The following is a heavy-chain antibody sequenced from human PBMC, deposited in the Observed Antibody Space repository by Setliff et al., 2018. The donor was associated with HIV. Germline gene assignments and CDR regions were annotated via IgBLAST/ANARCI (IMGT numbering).Heavy chain of an antibody. Sequence: PGGSLRLSCAASGFTFRNYGMHWVRQAPGKGLEWVAFIRYDGSEKYYIESVKGRFTISRDNSKKMLYLQMNNLRVEDTAVYYCAREDTLVATNVGYYYYYMDVWGKGTTVTVSS. CDR1: GFTFRNYG. CDR3: AREDTLVATNVGYYYYYMDV. D-gene: IGHD5-12*01. CDR2: IRYDGSEK. J-gene: IGHJ6*03. V-gene: IGHV3-30*02.